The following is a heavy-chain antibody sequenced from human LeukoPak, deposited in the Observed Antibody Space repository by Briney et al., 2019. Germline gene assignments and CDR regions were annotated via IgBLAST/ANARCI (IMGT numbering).Heavy chain of an antibody. CDR3: AKVPPSITAAGNWLGP. CDR2: INPNTGGT. CDR1: GYTFTGYY. Sequence: ASVKVSCKASGYTFTGYYIHWVRQAPGQGLEWMGRINPNTGGTDYAQKFQGMLTIPRDTSITTAYMELSRLTSDDTAIYYCAKVPPSITAAGNWLGPWGQGALVTVSS. D-gene: IGHD6-13*01. V-gene: IGHV1-2*06. J-gene: IGHJ5*02.